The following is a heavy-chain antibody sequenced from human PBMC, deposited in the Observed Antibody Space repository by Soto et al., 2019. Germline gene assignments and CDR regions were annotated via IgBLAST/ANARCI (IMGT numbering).Heavy chain of an antibody. D-gene: IGHD4-17*01. CDR2: IYYSGST. CDR3: ARVSGYGDYVNAFDI. CDR1: GGSISSYY. V-gene: IGHV4-59*01. J-gene: IGHJ3*02. Sequence: SETLSLTCTVSGGSISSYYWSWIRQPPGKGLEWIGYIYYSGSTNYNPSLKSRVTISVDTSKNQFSLKLSSVTAADTAVYYCARVSGYGDYVNAFDIWGQGTMVTVSS.